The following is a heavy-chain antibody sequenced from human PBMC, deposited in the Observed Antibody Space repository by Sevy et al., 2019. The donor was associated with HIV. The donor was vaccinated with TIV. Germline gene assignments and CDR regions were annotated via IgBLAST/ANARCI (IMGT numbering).Heavy chain of an antibody. D-gene: IGHD3-22*01. CDR2: ITSSSDYI. Sequence: GGSLRLSCAASGFTFSNYNMNWVRQAPGKGLEWVSSITSSSDYIYDADSVKGRFTSSRDNAKNSLYLQMNSLRAEETAVYYCARDRRTLNYYASSGYNYYFDYWGQGTLVTVSS. J-gene: IGHJ4*02. CDR1: GFTFSNYN. V-gene: IGHV3-21*01. CDR3: ARDRRTLNYYASSGYNYYFDY.